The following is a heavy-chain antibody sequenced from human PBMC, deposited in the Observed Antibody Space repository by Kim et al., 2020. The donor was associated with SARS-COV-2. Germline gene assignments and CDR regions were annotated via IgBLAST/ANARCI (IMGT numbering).Heavy chain of an antibody. CDR2: IYYSGST. CDR1: GGSVSSSSYY. CDR3: ARDPYGAHAFDF. Sequence: SETLSLTCTVSGGSVSSSSYYWSWIRQPPGKGLEWIGYIYYSGSTNYNPSLKSRVTISVDTSKNQFSLRLSSVTAADTAVYSCARDPYGAHAFDFWGQGT. D-gene: IGHD1-26*01. V-gene: IGHV4-61*01. J-gene: IGHJ3*01.